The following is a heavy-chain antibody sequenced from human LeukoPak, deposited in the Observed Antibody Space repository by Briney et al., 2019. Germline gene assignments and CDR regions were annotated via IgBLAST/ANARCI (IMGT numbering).Heavy chain of an antibody. D-gene: IGHD1-26*01. Sequence: ASVKVSCKASGYTFTGYYTHWVRQAPGQGLEGMGWISAYNGHTNYARKMQGRGTMTTDTSASPAYMGAGRLMCDGTAVSYRARGGQWKLPRPYAFHIWRQRTRDTVSS. V-gene: IGHV1-18*04. CDR1: GYTFTGYY. CDR2: ISAYNGHT. CDR3: ARGGQWKLPRPYAFHI. J-gene: IGHJ3*02.